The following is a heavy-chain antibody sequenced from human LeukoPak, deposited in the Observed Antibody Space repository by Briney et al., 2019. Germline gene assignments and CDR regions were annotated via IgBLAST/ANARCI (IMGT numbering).Heavy chain of an antibody. Sequence: PSETLSLTCTVSGGSISSYYWSWIRQPPGKGLEWIGHIYYSGSTNYNPSLKSRVTISVDTSKNQFSLKMTSVTAADTAVYYCVRHPWRMGSRDYNFDCWGQGTLVTVSS. CDR1: GGSISSYY. V-gene: IGHV4-59*08. D-gene: IGHD3-16*01. CDR3: VRHPWRMGSRDYNFDC. J-gene: IGHJ4*02. CDR2: IYYSGST.